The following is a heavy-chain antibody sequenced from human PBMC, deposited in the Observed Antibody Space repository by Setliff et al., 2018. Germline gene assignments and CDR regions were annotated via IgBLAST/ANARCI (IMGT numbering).Heavy chain of an antibody. CDR2: ISGYNGNT. Sequence: ASVKVSCKASGFTFKTYSFSWIRQAPGQGLEWVGWISGYNGNTIYAQNFQGRVTITRDTSNSTDYMDLSRLTSDDTAVYYCAREVLSTVVAWDYWGQGTLVTVSS. D-gene: IGHD4-17*01. J-gene: IGHJ4*02. CDR1: GFTFKTYS. V-gene: IGHV1-18*01. CDR3: AREVLSTVVAWDY.